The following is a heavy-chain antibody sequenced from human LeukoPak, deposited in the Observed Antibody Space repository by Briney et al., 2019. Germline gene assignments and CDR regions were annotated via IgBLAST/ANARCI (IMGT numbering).Heavy chain of an antibody. V-gene: IGHV3-30-3*01. D-gene: IGHD1-1*01. CDR1: GFTFSSYA. J-gene: IGHJ6*03. Sequence: GGSLRLSCAASGFTFSSYAMHWVRQAPGKGLEWVAVISYDGSNKYYADSVKGRFTISRDNSKNTLYLQMNSLRAEDTAVYYCARERELECKPYYYYYYMDVWGKGTTVTVSS. CDR3: ARERELECKPYYYYYYMDV. CDR2: ISYDGSNK.